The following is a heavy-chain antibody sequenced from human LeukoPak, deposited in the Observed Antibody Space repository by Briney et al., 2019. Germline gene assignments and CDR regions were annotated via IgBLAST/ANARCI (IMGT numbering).Heavy chain of an antibody. J-gene: IGHJ3*02. CDR2: IKQDGSEK. CDR3: ARDKGRLQWPSNAFDI. Sequence: GGSLRLSCAAPGFTFSSYWMSWVRQAPGKGLEWVANIKQDGSEKYYVDSVKGRFTISRDNAKNSLYLQMNSLRAEDTAVYYCARDKGRLQWPSNAFDIWGQGTMVTVSS. D-gene: IGHD5-24*01. V-gene: IGHV3-7*01. CDR1: GFTFSSYW.